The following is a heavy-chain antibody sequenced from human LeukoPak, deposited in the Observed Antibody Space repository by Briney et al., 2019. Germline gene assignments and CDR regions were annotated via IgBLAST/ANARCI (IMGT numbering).Heavy chain of an antibody. V-gene: IGHV1-2*02. CDR2: VAPSSGAT. D-gene: IGHD3-16*01. Sequence: ASVKVSCKASGYTFTAYNIHWVRQAPGQGPEWMGWVAPSSGATDYAQQFQGRVTLTRDTSISTAYMELYNLISDDTAVYYCARGAGSRTYRRFDLWGQGTLVTVSS. CDR1: GYTFTAYN. CDR3: ARGAGSRTYRRFDL. J-gene: IGHJ4*02.